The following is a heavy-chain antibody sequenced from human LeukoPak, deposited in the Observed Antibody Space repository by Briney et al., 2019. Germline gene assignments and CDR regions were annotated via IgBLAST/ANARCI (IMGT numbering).Heavy chain of an antibody. V-gene: IGHV1-18*01. J-gene: IGHJ2*01. CDR2: ISAYNGNT. CDR3: ASGGENYYDSSGARVPYWYFDL. D-gene: IGHD3-22*01. CDR1: GYTFTSYG. Sequence: ASVKVSCKASGYTFTSYGISWVRQAPGQGLEWMGWISAYNGNTNYAQKLQGRVTMTTDTSTSTAYMELRSLRSDDTAVYYCASGGENYYDSSGARVPYWYFDLWGRGTLVTVSS.